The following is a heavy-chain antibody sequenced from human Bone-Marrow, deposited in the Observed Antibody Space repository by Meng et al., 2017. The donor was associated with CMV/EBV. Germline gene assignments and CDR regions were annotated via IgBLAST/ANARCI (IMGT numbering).Heavy chain of an antibody. J-gene: IGHJ4*02. V-gene: IGHV1-69*05. D-gene: IGHD1-7*01. CDR2: IIPIFGTA. CDR1: GGTFSSYA. Sequence: SVKVSCKASGGTFSSYAISWVRQAPGQGLEWMGGIIPIFGTANYAQKFQGRVTITTDESTSTAYMELSSLRSEETAVYYCARDRLRYNWNFYLDYWGQGTLVTVSS. CDR3: ARDRLRYNWNFYLDY.